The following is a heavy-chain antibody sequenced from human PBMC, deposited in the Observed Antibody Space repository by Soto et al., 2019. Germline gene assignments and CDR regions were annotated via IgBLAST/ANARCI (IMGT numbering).Heavy chain of an antibody. CDR1: GFTFSSNW. CDR2: IKYDGSEK. V-gene: IGHV3-7*01. D-gene: IGHD3-16*01. CDR3: ARGLYNRVY. J-gene: IGHJ4*02. Sequence: EVQLVESGGGLVQPGGSLRLSCVVSGFTFSSNWMSWVRQAPGKGLEWLANIKYDGSEKYYGDSVKGRFAISRDYAKNSLYLQMNSLRGDDTSVYYYARGLYNRVYWGQGTLVTVSS.